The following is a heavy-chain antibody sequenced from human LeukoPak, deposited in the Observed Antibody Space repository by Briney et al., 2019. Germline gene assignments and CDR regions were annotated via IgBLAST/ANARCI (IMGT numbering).Heavy chain of an antibody. CDR1: GYSISSGYY. CDR2: IYHSGST. Sequence: SETLSLTCTVSGYSISSGYYWGWIRQPPGKGLEWIGSIYHSGSTYYNPSLKSRVTISVDTSKNQFSLKLSPVTAADTAVYYCASRYSYGLNYYYYYMDVWGKGTTVTVSS. J-gene: IGHJ6*03. D-gene: IGHD5-18*01. CDR3: ASRYSYGLNYYYYYMDV. V-gene: IGHV4-38-2*02.